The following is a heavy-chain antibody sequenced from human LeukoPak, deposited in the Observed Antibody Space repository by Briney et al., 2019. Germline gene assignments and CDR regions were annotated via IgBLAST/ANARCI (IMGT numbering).Heavy chain of an antibody. V-gene: IGHV3-74*01. CDR1: GFTFSSYW. CDR3: ARRGAATGAVDY. Sequence: GGSLRLSCAASGFTFSSYWMHWVRQAPGKGLVWVSSIKSDGSSTSYADSVKGRFTISRDNAKNTLYLQMNNLRVEDTAVYYCARRGAATGAVDYWGQGTLVTVSS. CDR2: IKSDGSST. D-gene: IGHD2-15*01. J-gene: IGHJ4*02.